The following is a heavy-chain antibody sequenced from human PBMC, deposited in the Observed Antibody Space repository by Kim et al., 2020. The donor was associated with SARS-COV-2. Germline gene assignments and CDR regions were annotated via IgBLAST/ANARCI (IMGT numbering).Heavy chain of an antibody. CDR2: INHSGST. J-gene: IGHJ5*02. D-gene: IGHD6-19*01. V-gene: IGHV4-34*01. Sequence: SETLSLTCAVYGGSFSGYYWSWIRQPPGKGLEWIGEINHSGSTNYNPSLKSRVTISVDTSKNQFSLKLSSVTAADTAVYYCARRPLIAVAGTGSWFDPWG. CDR3: ARRPLIAVAGTGSWFDP. CDR1: GGSFSGYY.